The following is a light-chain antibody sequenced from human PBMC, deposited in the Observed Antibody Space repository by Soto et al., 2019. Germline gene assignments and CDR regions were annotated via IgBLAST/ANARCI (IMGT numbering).Light chain of an antibody. V-gene: IGLV2-14*01. CDR1: SSDIGAYDY. CDR3: FLFATATTHV. J-gene: IGLJ1*01. Sequence: SVMPQPASLSGSPGLSITISCTGTSSDIGAYDYVSWFQQHPGKAPKLMISEVNNRPSGVSNRFSGSKSGNTAYLTISGLQVEDEAEYFCFLFATATTHVFGTAINVAVL. CDR2: EVN.